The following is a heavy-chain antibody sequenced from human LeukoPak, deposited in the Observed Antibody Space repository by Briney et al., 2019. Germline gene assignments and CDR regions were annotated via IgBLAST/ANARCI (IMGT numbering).Heavy chain of an antibody. Sequence: EASVKVSCKASGYTFTSYYMHWVRQAPGQGLEWMGLINPSGSSTSYAQKFQGRVTMTRDTSISTAYMELSRLRSDDTAVYYCARDYYDSSGYLNYWGQGTLVTVSS. CDR3: ARDYYDSSGYLNY. V-gene: IGHV1-46*01. D-gene: IGHD3-22*01. CDR1: GYTFTSYY. CDR2: INPSGSST. J-gene: IGHJ4*02.